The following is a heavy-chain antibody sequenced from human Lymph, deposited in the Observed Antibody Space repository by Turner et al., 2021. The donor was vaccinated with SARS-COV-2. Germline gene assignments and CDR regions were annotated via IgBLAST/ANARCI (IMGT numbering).Heavy chain of an antibody. CDR3: AREGYFYDTSRAFDI. D-gene: IGHD3-22*01. Sequence: QVQLVVSGGGVVQPGRSLRLSCAASGFTFSNYGIHWVRQAPGKGLEWVAVIWYDGSNKYYADSVKGRFTISRDNSKNTLYLQMNSLRAEDTAVYYCAREGYFYDTSRAFDIWGQGTMVTVSS. CDR1: GFTFSNYG. V-gene: IGHV3-33*01. CDR2: IWYDGSNK. J-gene: IGHJ3*02.